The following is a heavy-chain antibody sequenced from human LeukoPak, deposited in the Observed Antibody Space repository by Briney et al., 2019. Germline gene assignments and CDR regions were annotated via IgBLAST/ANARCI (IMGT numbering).Heavy chain of an antibody. CDR2: INPNSGGT. V-gene: IGHV1-2*02. D-gene: IGHD3-9*01. CDR3: ARPVTIFDYYGMDV. J-gene: IGHJ6*02. Sequence: ASVKVSCKASGYTFTGYYMHWVRQAPGQGLECMGWINPNSGGTNYAQKYQGRVTMTRDTSISTAYMELSRLRSDDTAVYYCARPVTIFDYYGMDVWGQGTTVTVSS. CDR1: GYTFTGYY.